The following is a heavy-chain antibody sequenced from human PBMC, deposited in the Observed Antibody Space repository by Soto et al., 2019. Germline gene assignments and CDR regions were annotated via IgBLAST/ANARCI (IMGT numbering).Heavy chain of an antibody. CDR3: ATCSGGSCYSGPFDY. D-gene: IGHD2-15*01. V-gene: IGHV4-59*01. CDR2: LYYSGST. J-gene: IGHJ4*02. Sequence: LCLPCTVSGGSSIVYYWSWIRQPPGKGLEWIGYLYYSGSTNYNPSLKSRVTISVDTSKNQFSLKLSSVTAADTAVYYCATCSGGSCYSGPFDYCGQGTLVTVSS. CDR1: GGSSIVYY.